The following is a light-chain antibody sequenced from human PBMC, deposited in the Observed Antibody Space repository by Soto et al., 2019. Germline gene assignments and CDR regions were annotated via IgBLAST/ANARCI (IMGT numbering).Light chain of an antibody. J-gene: IGKJ4*01. V-gene: IGKV4-1*01. CDR2: WAS. Sequence: DIVMAQSPSSLAACLGERATVNFKSSQSGLYNSNKKNYLAWYQQKQGQTPKXXIYWASTRESGVPDRFSGSAYGTDFNLTINPLQPEDVAVYYCQQYYTPPLTFGGGTKV. CDR3: QQYYTPPLT. CDR1: QSGLYNSNKKNY.